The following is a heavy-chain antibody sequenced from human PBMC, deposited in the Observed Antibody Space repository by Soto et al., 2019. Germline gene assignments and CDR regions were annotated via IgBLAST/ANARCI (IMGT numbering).Heavy chain of an antibody. Sequence: EVQLVESGGGLVQPGGSLRLSCVASGIPVSSNYMTWVRQAPGKGLEWVSVLHSGGDTYYANSVKGRFTISRHDSTNTLFLQMNGLTAEDTAVYYFARDGPYYYASRMDVWGQGTTVTVSS. D-gene: IGHD3-10*01. CDR2: LHSGGDT. J-gene: IGHJ6*02. V-gene: IGHV3-53*04. CDR1: GIPVSSNY. CDR3: ARDGPYYYASRMDV.